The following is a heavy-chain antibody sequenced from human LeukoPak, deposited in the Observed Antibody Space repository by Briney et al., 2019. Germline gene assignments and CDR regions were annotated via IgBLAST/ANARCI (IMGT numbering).Heavy chain of an antibody. D-gene: IGHD3-16*02. Sequence: PSETLSLTCTVSGGSISSYYWSWIRQPPGKGLEWIGYVYYSGSTNYNPSLKSRVTISVDTSKNQFSLKLSSVTAADTAVYYCARCYDYVWGSYRPGTAFDIWGQGTMVTVSS. J-gene: IGHJ3*02. CDR1: GGSISSYY. V-gene: IGHV4-59*12. CDR2: VYYSGST. CDR3: ARCYDYVWGSYRPGTAFDI.